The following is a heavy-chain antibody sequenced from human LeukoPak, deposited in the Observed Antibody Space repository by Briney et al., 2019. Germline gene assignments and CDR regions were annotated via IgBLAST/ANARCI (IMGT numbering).Heavy chain of an antibody. CDR2: ISYDGSDK. J-gene: IGHJ4*02. D-gene: IGHD3-22*01. CDR3: ASDSGGYYYY. V-gene: IGHV3-33*08. CDR1: GFTFSSYG. Sequence: PGGSLRLSCAASGFTFSSYGMHWVRQAPGKGLEWVAVISYDGSDKYYADSVKGRFTISRDNSKNTLYLQMNSLRAEDTAVYCCASDSGGYYYYWGQGTLVTVSS.